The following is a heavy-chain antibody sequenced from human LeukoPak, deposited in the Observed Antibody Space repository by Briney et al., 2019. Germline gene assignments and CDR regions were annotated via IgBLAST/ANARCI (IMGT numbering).Heavy chain of an antibody. CDR3: TRSDGYGLVGI. CDR2: IYSSGST. V-gene: IGHV4-39*07. J-gene: IGHJ3*01. CDR1: GGSISSGSNY. D-gene: IGHD3-10*01. Sequence: TSETLSLTCTVSGGSISSGSNYWGWIRQPPGKTLEWIGSIYSSGSTYYNSSLKSRVIILIDTSKNHFSLTLSSVTAADTAVYYCTRSDGYGLVGIWGQGTMVTVSS.